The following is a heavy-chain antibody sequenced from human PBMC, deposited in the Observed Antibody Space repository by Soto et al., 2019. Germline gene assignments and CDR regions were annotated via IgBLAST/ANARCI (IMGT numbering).Heavy chain of an antibody. J-gene: IGHJ4*02. D-gene: IGHD3-10*01. CDR1: GGSINSGGSN. V-gene: IGHV4-31*03. Sequence: QVQLQESGPGLVNPSQTLSLTCTVSGGSINSGGSNWNWIRQRPGEGLEWIGYITYRGTTYSIPSLKSRVTMSVETSKNQFSLKLSSVSAADTAVYYCARDSGESLRFFDYWGQGAPVTVSS. CDR3: ARDSGESLRFFDY. CDR2: ITYRGTT.